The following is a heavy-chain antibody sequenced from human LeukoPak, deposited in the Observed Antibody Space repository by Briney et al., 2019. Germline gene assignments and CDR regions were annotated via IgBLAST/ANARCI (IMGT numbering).Heavy chain of an antibody. J-gene: IGHJ6*03. Sequence: SETLSLTCTVSGGSISSYYWSWVRQPPGKGLEWIGFVYYTGSTNYSPSLKSRVTISVDTSKNQFSLKLRSVTAADTAVYYCARGNGETGIQPTYYYYYYMDVWGKGTTVTISS. CDR1: GGSISSYY. D-gene: IGHD5-18*01. CDR2: VYYTGST. CDR3: ARGNGETGIQPTYYYYYYMDV. V-gene: IGHV4-59*01.